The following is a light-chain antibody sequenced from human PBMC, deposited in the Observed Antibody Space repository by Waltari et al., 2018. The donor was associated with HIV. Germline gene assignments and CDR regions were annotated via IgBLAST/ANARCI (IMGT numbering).Light chain of an antibody. CDR3: QQYNNWPL. J-gene: IGKJ3*01. CDR2: GAS. V-gene: IGKV3-15*01. Sequence: DIVMTHSPATLSVSPGERATLSCRVSQSVSSNLSWYQQKPGQAPRLLIYGASTRATGIPARFSGSGSGTEFTLTISSLQSEDFAVYYCQQYNNWPLFGPGTKVDIK. CDR1: QSVSSN.